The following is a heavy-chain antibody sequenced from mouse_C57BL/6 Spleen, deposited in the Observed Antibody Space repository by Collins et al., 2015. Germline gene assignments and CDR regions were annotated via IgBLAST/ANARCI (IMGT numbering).Heavy chain of an antibody. J-gene: IGHJ2*01. Sequence: QIQLVQSGPELKKPGETVKISCKASGYTFTTYGMSWVKQAPGKGLKWMGWINTYSGVPTYADDFKGRFAFSLETSASTAYLQINNLKNEDTATYFCARDTNWGQGTTLTVSS. CDR2: INTYSGVP. CDR3: ARDTN. CDR1: GYTFTTYG. D-gene: IGHD1-1*01. V-gene: IGHV9-3*01.